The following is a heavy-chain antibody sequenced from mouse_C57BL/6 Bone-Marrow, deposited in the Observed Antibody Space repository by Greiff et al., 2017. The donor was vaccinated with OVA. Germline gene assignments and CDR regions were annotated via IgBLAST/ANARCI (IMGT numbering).Heavy chain of an antibody. CDR2: ISSGGSYT. CDR1: GFTFSSYG. Sequence: EVKLVESGGDLVKPGGSLKLSCAASGFTFSSYGMSWVRQTPDKRLEWVATISSGGSYTYYPDSVKGRFTISRDNAKNTLYLQMSSLKSEDTAMYYCARGWDYWGQGTTLTVSS. V-gene: IGHV5-6*01. CDR3: ARGWDY. J-gene: IGHJ2*01. D-gene: IGHD3-3*01.